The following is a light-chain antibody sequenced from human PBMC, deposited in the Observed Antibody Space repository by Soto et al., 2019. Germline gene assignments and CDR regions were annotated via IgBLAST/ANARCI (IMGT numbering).Light chain of an antibody. CDR3: QQYSDWPLT. Sequence: EIVMTQSPGTLSVSPGERATLSCRASQSVDFNLAWYQQKPGQASRLLIYGASTRATGIPARFSGSGSGTEFTLTISSLQSEDLAVYFCQQYSDWPLTFGPGTKVDMK. J-gene: IGKJ3*01. CDR2: GAS. V-gene: IGKV3D-15*01. CDR1: QSVDFN.